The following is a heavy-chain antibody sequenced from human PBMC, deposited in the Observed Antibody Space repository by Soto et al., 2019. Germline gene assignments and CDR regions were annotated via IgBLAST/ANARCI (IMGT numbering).Heavy chain of an antibody. Sequence: QVQLQESGPGLVKPSETLSLTCTVSGVSISSYYWSWIRQPPGKGLVWIGNIHNSGSTNYKPSLKSRVTISVDTSKNQFSLKLSSVTAADTAVYYCARETDSGSYYTFDIWGQGTMVTVSS. CDR3: ARETDSGSYYTFDI. CDR2: IHNSGST. V-gene: IGHV4-59*01. CDR1: GVSISSYY. D-gene: IGHD1-26*01. J-gene: IGHJ3*02.